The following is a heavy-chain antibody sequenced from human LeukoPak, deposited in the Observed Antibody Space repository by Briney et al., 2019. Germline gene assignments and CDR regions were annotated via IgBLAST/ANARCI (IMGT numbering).Heavy chain of an antibody. CDR2: IYSGGNT. CDR1: GFTVSSNY. D-gene: IGHD6-13*01. V-gene: IGHV3-66*01. Sequence: GGSLRLSCAASGFTVSSNYMSWVRQAPGKGLEWVSVIYSGGNTHYADSVKGRFTISGDNSRNTLHLQMNNLRAEDTAVYYCALESAGTLRYWGQGTLVTVSS. J-gene: IGHJ4*02. CDR3: ALESAGTLRY.